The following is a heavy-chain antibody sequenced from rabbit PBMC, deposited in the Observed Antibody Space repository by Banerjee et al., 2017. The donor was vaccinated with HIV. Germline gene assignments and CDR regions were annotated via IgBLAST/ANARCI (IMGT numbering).Heavy chain of an antibody. J-gene: IGHJ3*01. Sequence: QEQLKESGGGLVQPGGSLKLSCKASGFDFSSYYMSWVRQAPGKGLEWIGYIDPVFGSAYYATWAKGRFTISKTSSTTVTLQMTSLTAADTATYFCARGLVAGVLDLWGQGTLVTVS. CDR1: GFDFSSYYM. D-gene: IGHD3-3*01. V-gene: IGHV1S45*01. CDR3: ARGLVAGVLDL. CDR2: IDPVFGSA.